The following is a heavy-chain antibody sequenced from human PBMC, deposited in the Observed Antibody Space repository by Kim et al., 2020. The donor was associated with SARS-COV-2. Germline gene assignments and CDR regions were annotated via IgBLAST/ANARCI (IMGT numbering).Heavy chain of an antibody. D-gene: IGHD3-10*01. CDR3: ARVISGWGSYFFKDNWFDP. CDR1: GGSISSDDYY. CDR2: IDYSGSA. V-gene: IGHV4-31*03. Sequence: SETLSLTCTVSGGSISSDDYYWTWIRQHPGKGLEWIGYIDYSGSAYYNPALKSRVTISVDTAKNQFSLKLSSVPAADTAVYYCARVISGWGSYFFKDNWFDPWGQGTLVTVSS. J-gene: IGHJ5*02.